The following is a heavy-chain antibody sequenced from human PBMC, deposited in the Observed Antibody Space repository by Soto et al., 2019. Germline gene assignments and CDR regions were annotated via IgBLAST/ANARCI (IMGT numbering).Heavy chain of an antibody. CDR3: ARDFFDSSDYTTNGFDP. D-gene: IGHD3-22*01. CDR1: GDSISNSRFY. J-gene: IGHJ5*02. CDR2: IYHTGNA. Sequence: SETLSLTCSVSGDSISNSRFYWAWIRQPPGEGLEWIGSIYHTGNAYYNPSLKSRVTISVDTSKNQFSLKLTSVTAADAALYYCARDFFDSSDYTTNGFDPWGQGTLVTGSS. V-gene: IGHV4-39*01.